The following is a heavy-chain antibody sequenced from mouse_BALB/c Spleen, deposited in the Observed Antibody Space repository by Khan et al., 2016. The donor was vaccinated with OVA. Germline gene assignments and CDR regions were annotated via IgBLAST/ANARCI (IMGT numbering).Heavy chain of an antibody. V-gene: IGHV1-20*02. CDR1: GYSFTGYF. CDR2: INPHIGET. CDR3: ARKNGSDFDY. Sequence: VQLQQSGPELVKPGASVKISCKASGYSFTGYFMNWVMQSHGKSLEWIGRINPHIGETFYNQKFKDKATLTVDESSTTAHMELRRLSSEDSAVYYCARKNGSDFDYWSQGTTLTVSS. D-gene: IGHD1-1*01. J-gene: IGHJ2*01.